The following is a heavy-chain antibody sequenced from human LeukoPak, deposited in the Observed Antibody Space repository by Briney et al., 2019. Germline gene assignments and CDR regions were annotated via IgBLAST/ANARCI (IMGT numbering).Heavy chain of an antibody. V-gene: IGHV4-4*07. CDR2: IYTSGST. J-gene: IGHJ4*02. Sequence: KSSETLSLTCTVSGASISSYYWSWIRQPAGKGVEWIGHIYTSGSTNYNPSLKSRVTMSVDTSKKQFSLKLSSVTAADTAVYYCARDLSGHFDYWGQGTLVTVSS. CDR1: GASISSYY. D-gene: IGHD2-15*01. CDR3: ARDLSGHFDY.